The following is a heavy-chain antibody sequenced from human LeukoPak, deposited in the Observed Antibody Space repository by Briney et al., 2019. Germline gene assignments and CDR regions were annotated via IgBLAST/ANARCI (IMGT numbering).Heavy chain of an antibody. CDR1: GFTFCNAW. D-gene: IGHD3-10*01. Sequence: GGSLRLSCAASGFTFCNAWMSWVRQAPGKGLEWVGRIKSKTDGGTTDYAAPVKGRFTISRDDSKNTLYLQMNSLKTEDTAVYYCTTGSSGEPYYYYYMDVWGKGTTVTVSS. J-gene: IGHJ6*03. CDR3: TTGSSGEPYYYYYMDV. CDR2: IKSKTDGGTT. V-gene: IGHV3-15*01.